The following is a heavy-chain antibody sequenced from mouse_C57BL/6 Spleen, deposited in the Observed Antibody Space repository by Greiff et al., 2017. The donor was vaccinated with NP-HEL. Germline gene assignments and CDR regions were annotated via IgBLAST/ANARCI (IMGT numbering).Heavy chain of an antibody. CDR1: GFTFSSYG. J-gene: IGHJ2*01. CDR2: SSSGGSYT. D-gene: IGHD3-1*01. CDR3: ARQNGRYFDY. V-gene: IGHV5-6*01. Sequence: EVKLMESGGDLVKPGGSLKLSCAASGFTFSSYGMSWVRQTPDKRLEWVATSSSGGSYTYYPDSVKGRFTISRDNAKNTLYLQMSSLKSEDTAMYYCARQNGRYFDYWGQGTTLTVSS.